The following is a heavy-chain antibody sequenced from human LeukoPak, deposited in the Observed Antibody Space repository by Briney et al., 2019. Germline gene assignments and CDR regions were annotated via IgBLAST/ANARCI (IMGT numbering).Heavy chain of an antibody. V-gene: IGHV4-39*07. D-gene: IGHD2-21*02. Sequence: SETLSLTCTVSGGSISSSSYYWGWIRQPPGKGLEWIGSIYYGGSTYYNPSLKSRVTISVDTSKNHFSLKLNSVTAADTAVYYCAKASVVTAIPFDYWGQGTLVTVSS. CDR1: GGSISSSSYY. CDR3: AKASVVTAIPFDY. J-gene: IGHJ4*02. CDR2: IYYGGST.